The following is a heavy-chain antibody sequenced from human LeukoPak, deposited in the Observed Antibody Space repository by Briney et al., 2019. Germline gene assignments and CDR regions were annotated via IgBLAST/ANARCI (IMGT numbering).Heavy chain of an antibody. J-gene: IGHJ3*02. Sequence: ASVKVSCKASGYTFTGYYMHWVRQAPGQGLEWMGWINPNSGGTNYAQKFQGRVTMTRDTSISTAYMELSRLRSDDTAVYYCARASWGRDAFDIWGQGTMVTVSS. CDR1: GYTFTGYY. CDR3: ARASWGRDAFDI. CDR2: INPNSGGT. V-gene: IGHV1-2*02. D-gene: IGHD3-16*01.